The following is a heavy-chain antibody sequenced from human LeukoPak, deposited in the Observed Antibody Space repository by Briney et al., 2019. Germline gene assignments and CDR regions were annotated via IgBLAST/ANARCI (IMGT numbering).Heavy chain of an antibody. CDR3: ARGSRGGLRARYYYYMDV. CDR1: GGTFSSYA. V-gene: IGHV1-69*05. Sequence: SVKVSCKASGGTFSSYAISWVRQAPGQGLEWMGGIIPIFGTANYAQKFQGRVTMTRNTSISTAYMELSSLRSEDTAVYYCARGSRGGLRARYYYYMDVWGKGTTVTISS. CDR2: IIPIFGTA. D-gene: IGHD5-12*01. J-gene: IGHJ6*03.